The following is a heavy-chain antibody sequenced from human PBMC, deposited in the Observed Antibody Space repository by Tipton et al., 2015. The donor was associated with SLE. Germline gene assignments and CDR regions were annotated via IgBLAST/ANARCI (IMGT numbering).Heavy chain of an antibody. CDR1: GYTFTDYS. D-gene: IGHD1-26*01. CDR3: ARDEWNLPCGY. CDR2: VSPYNGNR. J-gene: IGHJ4*02. Sequence: LVQSGAEVKASCKASGYTFTDYSISWVRQAPGQGLEWMGWVSPYNGNRDSAQKFQGRVTLTTDTSTSAVYLELRSLTSDDTALYYCARDEWNLPCGYWGQGTLVTVSS. V-gene: IGHV1-18*01.